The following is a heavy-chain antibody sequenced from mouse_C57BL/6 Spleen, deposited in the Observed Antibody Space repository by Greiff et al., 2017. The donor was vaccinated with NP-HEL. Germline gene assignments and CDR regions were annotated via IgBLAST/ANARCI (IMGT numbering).Heavy chain of an antibody. CDR3: TRIKKLVATYFDY. D-gene: IGHD2-12*01. CDR1: GYTFTSYW. Sequence: QVQLQQPGAELVKAGASVKMSCKASGYTFTSYWMHWVKQRLGQGLEWFAETNPTNGRTYYNEKFKSKATLTVDKYSSTAYMLLSGPTFEDSAVYYRTRIKKLVATYFDYWGQGTTLTVSS. V-gene: IGHV1S81*02. J-gene: IGHJ2*01. CDR2: TNPTNGRT.